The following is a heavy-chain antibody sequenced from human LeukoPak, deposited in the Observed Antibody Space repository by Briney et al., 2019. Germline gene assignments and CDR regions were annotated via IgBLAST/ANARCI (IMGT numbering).Heavy chain of an antibody. CDR1: GGSISSGAYF. CDR3: ARVGYDSSLHP. D-gene: IGHD3-22*01. Sequence: PSQTLSLTCTVSGGSISSGAYFWSWIRQHPGKGLEWIGFIYYSGTTYYNPSLKSRVTMSVDTSKNQFSLKLSSVTAADTAVYYCARVGYDSSLHPWGQGTLVTVSS. J-gene: IGHJ5*02. CDR2: IYYSGTT. V-gene: IGHV4-31*03.